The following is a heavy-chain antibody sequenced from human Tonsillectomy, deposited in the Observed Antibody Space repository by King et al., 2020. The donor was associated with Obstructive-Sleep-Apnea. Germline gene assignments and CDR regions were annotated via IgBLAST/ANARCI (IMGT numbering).Heavy chain of an antibody. CDR2: LSPSSGSP. CDR1: GYTFTSYD. CDR3: ARSKGPGAFDI. Sequence: VQLVESGAEVKKPGASVKVSCKASGYTFTSYDINWVLQATGRGLEWMAWLSPSSGSPAHAHKFQGRVTMTRSASNSTTYMDLSSLQSEDTAVYYCARSKGPGAFDIWGQGTMVIVSS. J-gene: IGHJ3*02. V-gene: IGHV1-8*01.